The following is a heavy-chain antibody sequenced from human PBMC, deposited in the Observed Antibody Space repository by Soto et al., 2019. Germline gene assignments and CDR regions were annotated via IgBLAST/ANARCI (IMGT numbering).Heavy chain of an antibody. D-gene: IGHD3-22*01. Sequence: ASVKVSCKASGYTFTSYYMHWVRQAPGQGLEWMGIINPSGGSTSYAQKFQGRVTMTRDTSTSTVYMELSSLRSEDTAVYYCARDRSVSYYYDGSGYSRGNCFDPWGQGTLGTVSS. V-gene: IGHV1-46*01. J-gene: IGHJ5*02. CDR2: INPSGGST. CDR1: GYTFTSYY. CDR3: ARDRSVSYYYDGSGYSRGNCFDP.